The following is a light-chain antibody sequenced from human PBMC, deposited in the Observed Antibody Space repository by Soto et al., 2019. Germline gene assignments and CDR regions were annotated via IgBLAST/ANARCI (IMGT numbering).Light chain of an antibody. CDR2: DNH. J-gene: IGLJ1*01. V-gene: IGLV1-51*01. CDR1: SSNIGNDY. CDR3: GTWDSSLSAYV. Sequence: QSVLTQPPSVSAAPGQTVTISCSGSSSNIGNDYVSWYQHLPGTAPKLLIYDNHKRPSGIPDRFSGSKSGTSATLGITGLQTGDEADYYCGTWDSSLSAYVFGTGTKVTVL.